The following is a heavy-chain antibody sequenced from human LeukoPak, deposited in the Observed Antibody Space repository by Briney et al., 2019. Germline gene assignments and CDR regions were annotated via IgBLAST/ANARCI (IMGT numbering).Heavy chain of an antibody. D-gene: IGHD6-19*01. CDR1: GFTFSSYA. CDR3: ARESGNGYSSGWYPYYYYGMDV. J-gene: IGHJ6*02. Sequence: GGSLRLSCAASGFTFSSYAMSWVRQAPGKGLEWVSAISGSGGSTYYADSVKGRFTISRDNSKNTLYLQMNSLRAEDTAVYYCARESGNGYSSGWYPYYYYGMDVRGQGTTVTVSS. V-gene: IGHV3-23*01. CDR2: ISGSGGST.